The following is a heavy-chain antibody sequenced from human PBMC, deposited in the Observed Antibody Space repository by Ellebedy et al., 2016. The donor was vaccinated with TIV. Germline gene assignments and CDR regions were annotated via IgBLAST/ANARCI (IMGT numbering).Heavy chain of an antibody. CDR2: IGSNNLDT. J-gene: IGHJ4*02. V-gene: IGHV3-11*05. Sequence: GESLKISXAASGFTFSDYYMIWIRQAPGKGLEWVSHIGSNNLDTNYADSVKGRFTISRDNAKKSLYLQMNSLRAEDTAVYYCARVVVAEGTSRFRPFDEWGQGTLVIVSS. CDR1: GFTFSDYY. D-gene: IGHD2-2*01. CDR3: ARVVVAEGTSRFRPFDE.